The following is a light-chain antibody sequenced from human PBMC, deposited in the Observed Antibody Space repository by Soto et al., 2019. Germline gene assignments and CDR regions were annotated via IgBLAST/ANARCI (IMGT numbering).Light chain of an antibody. CDR2: STS. J-gene: IGKJ1*01. CDR3: QQYNSYWT. Sequence: EIVLAQSPGTLSLSPGERATFSCRASQSVSSSYLAWYQQKPGQAPRLLMYSTSIRATGIPDRFSGSGSGTEFTLTISSLQPDDFATYYCQQYNSYWTFGQGTKVDIK. V-gene: IGKV3-20*01. CDR1: QSVSSSY.